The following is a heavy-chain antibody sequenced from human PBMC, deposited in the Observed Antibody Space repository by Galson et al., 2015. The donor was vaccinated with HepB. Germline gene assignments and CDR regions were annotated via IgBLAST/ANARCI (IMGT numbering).Heavy chain of an antibody. CDR3: ARGALIVVVGATQNNWFDP. CDR2: ISPYTRRT. V-gene: IGHV1-18*01. J-gene: IGHJ5*02. Sequence: SVKVSCKASGYTFSSYSITWVRQAPGEGLEWMGWISPYTRRTDYAQKFQGRVTMTTDTSTNTAYMKLRSLRSDDTAVYYCARGALIVVVGATQNNWFDPWGQGTLVTVSS. CDR1: GYTFSSYS. D-gene: IGHD2-15*01.